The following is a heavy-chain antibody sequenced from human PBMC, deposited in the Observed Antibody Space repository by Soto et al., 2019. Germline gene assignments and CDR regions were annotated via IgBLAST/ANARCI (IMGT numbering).Heavy chain of an antibody. V-gene: IGHV3-23*01. D-gene: IGHD1-1*01. CDR2: ISGSGGST. Sequence: PGGSLRLSCAASGFTFSSYAMSWVRQAPGKGLEWVSAISGSGGSTYYAPSVKGRFPISRDNSKKTLYLQMNSLRAEDTAVYYCAKAVLGDWNAVAVLMGLDYWRQGTLVTVSS. CDR1: GFTFSSYA. CDR3: AKAVLGDWNAVAVLMGLDY. J-gene: IGHJ4*02.